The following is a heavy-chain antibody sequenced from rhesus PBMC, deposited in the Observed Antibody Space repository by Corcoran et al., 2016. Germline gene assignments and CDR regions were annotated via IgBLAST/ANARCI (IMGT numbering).Heavy chain of an antibody. D-gene: IGHD1-44*01. J-gene: IGHJ4*01. CDR2: ISGISCST. Sequence: QVQLQESGPGLVKPSETLSLTCAVSGGSISSSTWWSWIRQPPRKGLEEIGYISGISCSTDYNPHLKSRVTISKDTSKSQFSLKLSSVTAADTAVYYCARPRSGYWGQGVLVTVSS. CDR3: ARPRSGY. CDR1: GGSISSSTW. V-gene: IGHV4-65*02.